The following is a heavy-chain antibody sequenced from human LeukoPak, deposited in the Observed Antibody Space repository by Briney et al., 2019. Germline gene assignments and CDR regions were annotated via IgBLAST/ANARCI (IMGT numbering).Heavy chain of an antibody. CDR1: GFTFSSYA. CDR3: ATGASTPPYYYYYYMDV. V-gene: IGHV3-23*01. J-gene: IGHJ6*03. Sequence: GGSLRLSCAASGFTFSSYAMSWVRQAPGKGLEWVSAISGSGGSTYYADSVKGRFTISRDNSKNTLYLQMNSLRAEDTAVYYCATGASTPPYYYYYYMDVWGKGTTVTVSS. CDR2: ISGSGGST. D-gene: IGHD2/OR15-2a*01.